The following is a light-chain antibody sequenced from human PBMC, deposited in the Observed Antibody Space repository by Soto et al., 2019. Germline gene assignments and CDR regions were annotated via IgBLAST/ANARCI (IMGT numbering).Light chain of an antibody. V-gene: IGLV1-47*01. J-gene: IGLJ2*01. CDR2: RNN. CDR1: SSNIGSNY. CDR3: AAWDDSLSGRV. Sequence: QSVLTQPPSASGTPGQRVTISCSGSSSNIGSNYVSWYQQLPGTAPKLLIYRNNQRPSGVPDRFSGSKSGTSASPAISGLRSEDEADYYCAAWDDSLSGRVFGGGTKLTVL.